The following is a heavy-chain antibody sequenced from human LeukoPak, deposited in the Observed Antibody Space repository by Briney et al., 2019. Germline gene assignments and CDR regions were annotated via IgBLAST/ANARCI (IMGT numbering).Heavy chain of an antibody. CDR2: IWYDGSNK. Sequence: SGRSLRPSCAASGLTFSSYGMHWVRQAPGKGLEWVAVIWYDGSNKYYADSVTGRFTISRDNSKNTLYLQMNSLRAEDTAMYYCARGDILTGYYRGRVDYWGQGTLVTVSS. CDR1: GLTFSSYG. J-gene: IGHJ4*02. D-gene: IGHD3-9*01. CDR3: ARGDILTGYYRGRVDY. V-gene: IGHV3-33*01.